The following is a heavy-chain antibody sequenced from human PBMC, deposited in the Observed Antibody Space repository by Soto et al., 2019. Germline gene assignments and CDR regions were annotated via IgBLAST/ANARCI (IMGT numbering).Heavy chain of an antibody. D-gene: IGHD5-18*01. J-gene: IGHJ6*02. CDR1: GCSISSYY. CDR3: ARDTAMVRDYYGMAV. CDR2: IYYSGST. V-gene: IGHV4-59*01. Sequence: QVQLQESRPGLVKPSETLALTCTVSGCSISSYYWSWIRQPPGKGLEWIGYIYYSGSTNYNPSLQSRVTLSVDTSKNQFSLKLSSVTAADTAVYYCARDTAMVRDYYGMAVWGQGTTVTVSS.